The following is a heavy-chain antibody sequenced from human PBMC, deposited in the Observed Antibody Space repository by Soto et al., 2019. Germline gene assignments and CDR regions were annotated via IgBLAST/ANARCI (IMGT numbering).Heavy chain of an antibody. D-gene: IGHD1-1*01. CDR2: IYYSGST. Sequence: PSDTLSLTNGVFDYSISSSNWWGWIRQPPGKGLEWIGYIYYSGSTYYNPSLKSRVTISVDTSKNQFSLKLSSVTAADTAVYYCARERDWNDDDYYYGMDVWGQGTTVNVSS. CDR1: DYSISSSNW. CDR3: ARERDWNDDDYYYGMDV. J-gene: IGHJ6*02. V-gene: IGHV4-28*03.